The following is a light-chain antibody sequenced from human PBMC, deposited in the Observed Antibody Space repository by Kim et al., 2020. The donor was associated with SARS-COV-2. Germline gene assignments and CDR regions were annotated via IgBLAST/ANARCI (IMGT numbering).Light chain of an antibody. CDR3: QQRSDWPKT. J-gene: IGKJ1*01. Sequence: VSPGERATLSCRASQSIGSYLAWYQQKPGQAPRLLIYDASHRATGIPARFIGSGSGTDFTLTISSLEPEDFAVYYCQQRSDWPKTFGQGTKVDIK. CDR1: QSIGSY. V-gene: IGKV3-11*01. CDR2: DAS.